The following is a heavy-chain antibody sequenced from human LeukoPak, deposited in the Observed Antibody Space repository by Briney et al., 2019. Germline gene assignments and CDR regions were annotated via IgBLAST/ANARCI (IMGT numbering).Heavy chain of an antibody. CDR1: GYTFTGYY. CDR2: INPNSGGT. J-gene: IGHJ4*02. CDR3: ARDIITGTTDFDY. Sequence: ASVKVSCKASGYTFTGYYMHWVRQAPGQGLEWIGWINPNSGGTNYAQKFQGRVTMTRDTSISTAYMELSRLRSDDTAVYYCARDIITGTTDFDYWGQGTLVTVSS. V-gene: IGHV1-2*02. D-gene: IGHD1-20*01.